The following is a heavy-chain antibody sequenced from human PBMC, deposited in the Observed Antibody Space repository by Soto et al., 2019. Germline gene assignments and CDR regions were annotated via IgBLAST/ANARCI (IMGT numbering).Heavy chain of an antibody. CDR2: ISAYNGNT. Sequence: APVKVSCKASGYTFTSYGISWVRQAPGQGLEWMGWISAYNGNTNYAQKLQGRVTMTTDTSTSTAYMELRSLRSDDTAVYYCARGGRIQLWLTDKYLDYWGQGTLVTVSS. CDR3: ARGGRIQLWLTDKYLDY. J-gene: IGHJ4*02. CDR1: GYTFTSYG. D-gene: IGHD5-18*01. V-gene: IGHV1-18*01.